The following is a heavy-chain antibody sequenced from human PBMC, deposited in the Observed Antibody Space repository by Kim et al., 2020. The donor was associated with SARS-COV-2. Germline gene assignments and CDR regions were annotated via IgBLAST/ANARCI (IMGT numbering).Heavy chain of an antibody. Sequence: RTSYADSVKGRFTISRDNAKNTLYLQMNSLRAEDTAVYYCARGASTWGDYWGQGTLVTVSS. CDR2: RT. V-gene: IGHV3-74*01. D-gene: IGHD3-16*01. J-gene: IGHJ4*02. CDR3: ARGASTWGDY.